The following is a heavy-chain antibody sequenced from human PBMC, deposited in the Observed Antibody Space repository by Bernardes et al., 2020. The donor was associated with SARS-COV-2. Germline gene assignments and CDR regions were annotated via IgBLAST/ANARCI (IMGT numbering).Heavy chain of an antibody. J-gene: IGHJ4*02. CDR1: GFSFSSYW. Sequence: GGSLRLSCAASGFSFSSYWMHWVRQVPGKGLVWVSRISYDGRTIDYADSVKGRFTISRDNSKNTLYLQMNSLRAEDTAVYYCARDGVGTIFGVVIYPNYFDYWGQGTLVTVSS. CDR3: ARDGVGTIFGVVIYPNYFDY. CDR2: ISYDGRTI. V-gene: IGHV3-74*01. D-gene: IGHD3-3*01.